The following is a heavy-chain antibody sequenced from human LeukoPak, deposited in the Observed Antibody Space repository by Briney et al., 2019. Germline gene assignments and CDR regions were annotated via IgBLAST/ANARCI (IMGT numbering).Heavy chain of an antibody. D-gene: IGHD6-19*01. Sequence: GGSLRLSCAASGFTFSSYSMHWVRQAPGKGLEYVSAISGDGGSTYYGNSVKAGFTVSRDNSKNTLYLQMGSLRAEDMAVYYCARQVAVADEAFDIWSQGTMVTVSS. V-gene: IGHV3-64*01. CDR1: GFTFSSYS. CDR3: ARQVAVADEAFDI. J-gene: IGHJ3*02. CDR2: ISGDGGST.